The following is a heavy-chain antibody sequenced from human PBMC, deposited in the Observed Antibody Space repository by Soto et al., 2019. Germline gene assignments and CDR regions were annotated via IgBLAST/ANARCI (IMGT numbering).Heavy chain of an antibody. J-gene: IGHJ4*02. Sequence: SETLSLTCTVSGGSISSGGYYWSWIRQHPGKGLEWIGYIYYSGSTYYNPSLKSRVTISVDTSKNQFSLKLSSVTAADTAVYYCAREVSSSGWPDYWGQGTLVTVSS. CDR3: AREVSSSGWPDY. CDR2: IYYSGST. CDR1: GGSISSGGYY. D-gene: IGHD6-19*01. V-gene: IGHV4-31*03.